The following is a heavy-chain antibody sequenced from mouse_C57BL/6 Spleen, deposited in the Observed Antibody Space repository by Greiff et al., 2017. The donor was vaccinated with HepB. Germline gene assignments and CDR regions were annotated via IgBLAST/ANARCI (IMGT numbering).Heavy chain of an antibody. CDR2: INPNNGGT. J-gene: IGHJ4*01. CDR1: GYTLTDYN. Sequence: EVKLQESGPELVKPGASVKMSCKASGYTLTDYNMHWVKQSHGKSLEWIGYINPNNGGTSYNQKFKGKATLTVNKSSSTAYMELRSLTSEDSAVYYCARGGTSYAMDYWGQGTSVTVSS. V-gene: IGHV1-22*01. D-gene: IGHD3-3*01. CDR3: ARGGTSYAMDY.